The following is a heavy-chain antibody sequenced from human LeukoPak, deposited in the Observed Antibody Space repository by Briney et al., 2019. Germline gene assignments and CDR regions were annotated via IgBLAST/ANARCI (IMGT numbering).Heavy chain of an antibody. CDR3: ARVWGVTKYGIDY. Sequence: GGSLRLSCAAATLTFSSDGMHWVRQAPGKGLEWVAVIWFDGSNKYYADSVKGRFTISRDNSKNTVYLQMDSLRAEDTAVYYCARVWGVTKYGIDYWGQGTLVTASS. D-gene: IGHD3-10*01. V-gene: IGHV3-33*01. CDR2: IWFDGSNK. J-gene: IGHJ4*02. CDR1: TLTFSSDG.